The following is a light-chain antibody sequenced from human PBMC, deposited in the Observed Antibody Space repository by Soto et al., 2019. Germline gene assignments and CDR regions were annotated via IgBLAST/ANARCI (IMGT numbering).Light chain of an antibody. CDR2: GAS. V-gene: IGKV3-15*01. CDR3: QQYNNWPWK. CDR1: QSVSSN. J-gene: IGKJ1*01. Sequence: EIVMTQSPATLSVSPGGRATLSCRASQSVSSNLAWYQQKPGQAPRLLIYGASTRATGVPARFSGSGSGTEFTLTISSLQSEDFAVYYCQQYNNWPWKFGQGTKVDIK.